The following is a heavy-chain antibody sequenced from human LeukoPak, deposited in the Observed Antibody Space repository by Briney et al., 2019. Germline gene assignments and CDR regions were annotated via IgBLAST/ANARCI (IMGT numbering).Heavy chain of an antibody. Sequence: ASVKVSCKASGGTFSSYAISWVRQAPGQGLEWMGGIIPIFGTANYAQKFQGRVTITADESTSTAYMELSSLRSEDTAVYYYAREGGSDKRNYYYYYMDVWGKGTTVTISS. CDR3: AREGGSDKRNYYYYYMDV. CDR1: GGTFSSYA. CDR2: IIPIFGTA. V-gene: IGHV1-69*13. D-gene: IGHD3-10*01. J-gene: IGHJ6*03.